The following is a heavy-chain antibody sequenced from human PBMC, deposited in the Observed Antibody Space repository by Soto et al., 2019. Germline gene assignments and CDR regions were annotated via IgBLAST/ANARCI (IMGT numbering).Heavy chain of an antibody. J-gene: IGHJ6*02. Sequence: QVQLVESGGGVVQPGRSLRLSCAASGFTFSSYGMHWVRQAPGKGLEWVAVISYDGSKEFYADSVKGRFTISRDNSKNTLYLKMNSLRAEDTAVYYCAKDLRLWSKDYYYYGMGVWGQGTTVTVSS. D-gene: IGHD5-18*01. CDR2: ISYDGSKE. V-gene: IGHV3-30*18. CDR1: GFTFSSYG. CDR3: AKDLRLWSKDYYYYGMGV.